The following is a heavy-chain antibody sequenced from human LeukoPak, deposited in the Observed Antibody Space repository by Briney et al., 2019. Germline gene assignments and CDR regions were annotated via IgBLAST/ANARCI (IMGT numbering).Heavy chain of an antibody. V-gene: IGHV4-59*01. J-gene: IGHJ6*03. Sequence: SATLSLTCTVSGGSLTNFDWSWIRQPPGRGLEWIGNISHIVGTNYNPSLERRGSMSVDTSNTRLSLKLRSVTAAETAGYYCGRDGRVNCSGSGTRCYHYYSYMDVWGKGTTVTVSS. CDR2: ISHIVGT. CDR3: GRDGRVNCSGSGTRCYHYYSYMDV. D-gene: IGHD2-2*01. CDR1: GGSLTNFD.